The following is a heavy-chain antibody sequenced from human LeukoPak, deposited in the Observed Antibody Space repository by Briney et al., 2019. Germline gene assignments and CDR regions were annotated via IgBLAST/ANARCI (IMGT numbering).Heavy chain of an antibody. CDR2: IYYSGST. Sequence: PSETLSLTCTVSGGSISSYYWSWIRQPPGKGLEWIGYIYYSGSTNYNPSLKSRVTISVDTSKNQFSLKLSSVTAADTAVYHCARDSGFVYSNYHYYYYMDVWGKGTTVTVSS. J-gene: IGHJ6*03. D-gene: IGHD4-11*01. CDR3: ARDSGFVYSNYHYYYYMDV. V-gene: IGHV4-59*01. CDR1: GGSISSYY.